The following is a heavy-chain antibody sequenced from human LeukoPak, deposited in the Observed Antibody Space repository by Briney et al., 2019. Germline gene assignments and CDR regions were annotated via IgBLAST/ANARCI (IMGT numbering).Heavy chain of an antibody. D-gene: IGHD6-13*01. CDR3: ARRKIAAAGISDY. Sequence: ASVKVSCKASGYTFTSYDINWVRQATGQGLEWMGWMNPNSGNTGYAQKFQGRVTMTRYTSISTAYMELSSLRSEDTAVYYCARRKIAAAGISDYWGQGTLVTVSS. J-gene: IGHJ4*02. CDR2: MNPNSGNT. V-gene: IGHV1-8*01. CDR1: GYTFTSYD.